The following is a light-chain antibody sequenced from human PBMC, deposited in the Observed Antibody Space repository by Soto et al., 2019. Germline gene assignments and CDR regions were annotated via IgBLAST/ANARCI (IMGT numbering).Light chain of an antibody. V-gene: IGKV3-15*01. CDR3: QQYNNWPQT. J-gene: IGKJ1*01. Sequence: DIVMTQSPATLSVSPGERATLSCRASQSVSSNLAWYQQKPGQAPRLLIYGASTRATGIPARFSGSGSGTEFTLTISSLQSEDFAVYYCQQYNNWPQTFGHGPKVDIK. CDR2: GAS. CDR1: QSVSSN.